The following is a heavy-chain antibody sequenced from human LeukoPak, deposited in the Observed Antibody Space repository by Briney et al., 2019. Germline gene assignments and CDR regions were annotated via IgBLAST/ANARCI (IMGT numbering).Heavy chain of an antibody. CDR1: GGSISSSNW. CDR2: IYHSGST. Sequence: SETLSLTCAVSGGSISSSNWWSWVRQPPGKGLEWIGEIYHSGSTNYNPSLKSRVTISVDKSKNQFSLKLSSVTAADTAVYYCARDSSSNSGAFDIWGQGTMVTVSS. J-gene: IGHJ3*02. CDR3: ARDSSSNSGAFDI. D-gene: IGHD6-13*01. V-gene: IGHV4-4*02.